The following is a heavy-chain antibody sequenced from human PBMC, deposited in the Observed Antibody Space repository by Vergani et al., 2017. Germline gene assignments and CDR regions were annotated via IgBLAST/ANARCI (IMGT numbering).Heavy chain of an antibody. V-gene: IGHV1-18*01. Sequence: QVQLVQSGAEVKKPGASVKVSCKASGYTFTSYGISWVRQAPGQGLEWMGWISAYNGNTNYAQKLQGRVTMTTDTSTSTAYMELRSLRSDDTAVYYCAXDPRDCGGDCYPKAFDIWGQGTMVTVSS. CDR2: ISAYNGNT. CDR1: GYTFTSYG. J-gene: IGHJ3*02. D-gene: IGHD2-21*02. CDR3: AXDPRDCGGDCYPKAFDI.